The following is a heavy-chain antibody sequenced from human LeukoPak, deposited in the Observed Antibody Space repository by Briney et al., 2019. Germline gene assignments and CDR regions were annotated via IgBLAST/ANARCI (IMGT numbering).Heavy chain of an antibody. D-gene: IGHD6-6*01. CDR1: GGSISSYY. Sequence: SETLSLTCTVSGGSISSYYWSWIRQPPGKGLEWIGYIYYTGSTNYNPSLKSRVTISVDTSKNQFSLKLSSVTAADTAVYYCARDEYSSSSQWFDRWGQGTLVTVSS. J-gene: IGHJ5*02. V-gene: IGHV4-59*01. CDR3: ARDEYSSSSQWFDR. CDR2: IYYTGST.